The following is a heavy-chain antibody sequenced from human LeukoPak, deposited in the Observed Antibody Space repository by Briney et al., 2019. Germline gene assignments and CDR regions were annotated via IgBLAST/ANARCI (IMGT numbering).Heavy chain of an antibody. V-gene: IGHV3-23*01. CDR2: ISGSGGST. CDR3: ATDGGLLWFGELRH. D-gene: IGHD3-10*01. J-gene: IGHJ4*02. Sequence: GSLSLSCAASGFTFSSYAMSWVRRAPGKGLEWVSAISGSGGSTYHADSVKGRFTISRDNPKNTLYLQMNSPRAEDTAVYYCATDGGLLWFGELRHWGQGTLVTVSS. CDR1: GFTFSSYA.